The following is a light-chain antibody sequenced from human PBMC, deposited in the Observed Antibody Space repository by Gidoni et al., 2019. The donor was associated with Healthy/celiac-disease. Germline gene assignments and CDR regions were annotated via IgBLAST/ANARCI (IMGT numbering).Light chain of an antibody. J-gene: IGKJ2*01. CDR1: QSISSY. CDR2: AAS. Sequence: DIQMTQSPSSLSASVGDRVTITCRASQSISSYLNWYQQKPGKAPKLLIYAASSLQSGVPSRFSGSGSGTVFTLTISSLQPEDFATYYCQQSYSTPRMYTFGQGTKLEIK. CDR3: QQSYSTPRMYT. V-gene: IGKV1-39*01.